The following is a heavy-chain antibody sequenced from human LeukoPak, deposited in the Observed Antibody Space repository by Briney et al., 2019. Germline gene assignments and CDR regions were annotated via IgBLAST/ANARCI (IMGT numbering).Heavy chain of an antibody. D-gene: IGHD5-18*01. CDR1: GFTFSSYG. V-gene: IGHV3-30*02. CDR3: AKVGGYSYRIDAFDI. CDR2: IRYDGSNK. Sequence: GGSLRLSCAASGFTFSSYGMHWVRQAPGKGLEWVAFIRYDGSNKYYADSVKGRFTISRDNSKNTLYLQMNSLRAEDTAVYYCAKVGGYSYRIDAFDIWGQGTMVTVSS. J-gene: IGHJ3*02.